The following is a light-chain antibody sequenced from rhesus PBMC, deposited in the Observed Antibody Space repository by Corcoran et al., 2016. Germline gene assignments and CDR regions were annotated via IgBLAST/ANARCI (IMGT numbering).Light chain of an antibody. V-gene: IGKV1-18*01. CDR1: QGISSW. J-gene: IGKJ1*01. Sequence: DIQMTQSPSSLSASVGDKVTITCRASQGISSWLAWYQQKPGKAPKLLIYAASSLQSGVPSRFSGGGYGTDYTLPISSLQPEDFATYYGQQGYNTPRTFGQGTKVEIK. CDR3: QQGYNTPRT. CDR2: AAS.